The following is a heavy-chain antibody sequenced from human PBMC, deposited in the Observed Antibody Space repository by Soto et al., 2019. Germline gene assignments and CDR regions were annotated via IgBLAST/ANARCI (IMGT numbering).Heavy chain of an antibody. CDR2: ISYDGSKK. D-gene: IGHD3-3*01. Sequence: QVQLVESGGGVVQPGRSLRLSCAASGFNFSAYGMHWVRQAPGKGLEWVAVISYDGSKKYHVDSVKGRFSISRDKSNNTLNLQMTSLRGEDTSLYYCAKVFGLPSPRLECDGMDVWGQCTTFTVS. CDR1: GFNFSAYG. J-gene: IGHJ6*02. CDR3: AKVFGLPSPRLECDGMDV. V-gene: IGHV3-30*18.